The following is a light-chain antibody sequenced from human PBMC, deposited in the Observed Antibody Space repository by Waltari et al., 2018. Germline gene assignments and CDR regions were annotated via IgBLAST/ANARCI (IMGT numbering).Light chain of an antibody. V-gene: IGLV2-14*03. CDR2: DVS. J-gene: IGLJ3*02. CDR3: KSYTGTGSWV. Sequence: QSALTQPASVSGSPGQSITIFCTGTKSDVGFYNYFSWYQQPPGQAPNVIIYDVSQRPSGISNRFSGSKFGNTASLTISGLQADDEADYYCKSYTGTGSWVFGGGTKLTVL. CDR1: KSDVGFYNY.